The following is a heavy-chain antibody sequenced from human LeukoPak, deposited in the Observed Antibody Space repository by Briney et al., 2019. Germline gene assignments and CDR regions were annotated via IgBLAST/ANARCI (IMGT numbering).Heavy chain of an antibody. CDR3: AREPALYYFDY. J-gene: IGHJ4*02. V-gene: IGHV3-21*01. D-gene: IGHD2-2*01. Sequence: GGSLRLSCAASGFTFSSHSMNWVRQAPGKGLEWVSSISSSSSYIYYADSVKGRFTISRDNAKNSLYLQMNSLRAEDTAVYYCAREPALYYFDYWGQGTLVTVSS. CDR1: GFTFSSHS. CDR2: ISSSSSYI.